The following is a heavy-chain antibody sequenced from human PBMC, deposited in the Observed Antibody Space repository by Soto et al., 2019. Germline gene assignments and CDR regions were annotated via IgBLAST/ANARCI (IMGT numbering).Heavy chain of an antibody. D-gene: IGHD3-9*01. V-gene: IGHV3-64D*06. J-gene: IGHJ1*01. Sequence: SQELSGGEDGLSWRESSMHWVRQAPGKGLQYVSTISSDGDITYYADSVKGRFTISRDNSKNALYLQMNSLRPEDTAVYYCVKVSTFYDILTFYYATNFIRDWGPGT. CDR2: ISSDGDIT. CDR3: VKVSTFYDILTFYYATNFIRD. CDR1: GLSWRESS.